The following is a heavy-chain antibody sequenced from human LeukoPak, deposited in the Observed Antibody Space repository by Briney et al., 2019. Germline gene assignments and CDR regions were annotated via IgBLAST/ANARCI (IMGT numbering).Heavy chain of an antibody. D-gene: IGHD6-13*01. Sequence: SETLSLTCTVSGGSISSYYWSWIRQPPGKGLEWIGYIYYSGSTNYNPSLKSRVTISVDTSKNQFSLKLSSVTAADTAVYYCAKGRGIAAAGTDPGVGVWGQGTLVTVSS. CDR3: AKGRGIAAAGTDPGVGV. CDR1: GGSISSYY. CDR2: IYYSGST. V-gene: IGHV4-59*01. J-gene: IGHJ4*02.